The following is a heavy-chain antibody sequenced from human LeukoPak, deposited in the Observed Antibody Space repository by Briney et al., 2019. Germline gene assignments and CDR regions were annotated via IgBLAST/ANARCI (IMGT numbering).Heavy chain of an antibody. CDR1: GFTFSSFA. J-gene: IGHJ3*02. Sequence: GGSLRLSCAASGFTFSSFAWHWVRQDPGTGREWLGVISYDGSNKYYADSVKGRFTISRDNSKNTLYLQMNSLRTEDTAVYYCAKAIIEGFEAFDIWGQGTMVTVSS. CDR3: AKAIIEGFEAFDI. V-gene: IGHV3-30*18. D-gene: IGHD3-10*01. CDR2: ISYDGSNK.